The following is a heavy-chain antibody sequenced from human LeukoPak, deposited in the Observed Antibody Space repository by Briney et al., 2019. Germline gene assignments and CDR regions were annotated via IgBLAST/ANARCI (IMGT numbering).Heavy chain of an antibody. CDR1: GFTFSDYS. D-gene: IGHD3-22*01. V-gene: IGHV3-30*02. CDR3: AKDVGSTIDTSGYYYRNRKGAFDI. Sequence: GGSLRLSCAASGFTFSDYSMNWVRQAPGKGLEWVAFIRYDGSNKYYTDSVKGRFTISRDNSKNTLYLQMNSLRAEDTAVYYCAKDVGSTIDTSGYYYRNRKGAFDIWGQGTMVTVSS. CDR2: IRYDGSNK. J-gene: IGHJ3*02.